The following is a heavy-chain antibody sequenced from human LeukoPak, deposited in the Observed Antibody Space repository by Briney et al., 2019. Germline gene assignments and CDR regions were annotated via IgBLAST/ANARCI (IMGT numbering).Heavy chain of an antibody. CDR1: GGSISSYY. J-gene: IGHJ3*02. V-gene: IGHV4-59*01. CDR3: ARVRGRNAFDI. CDR2: IYYSGST. Sequence: SETLSLTCTVSGGSISSYYWSWIRQPPGKGLEWIGYIYYSGSTNYNPSLKSRVTISVDTSKNQFSLKLSSVTAADTAVYYCARVRGRNAFDIWGQGTIVTVSS.